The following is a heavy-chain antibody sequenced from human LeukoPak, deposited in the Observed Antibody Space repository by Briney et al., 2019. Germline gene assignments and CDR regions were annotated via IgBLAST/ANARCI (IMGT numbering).Heavy chain of an antibody. CDR2: MNPNSGNT. CDR3: ARGGLGVQKKLPKPLDY. CDR1: GYTFTSYG. D-gene: IGHD3-16*01. Sequence: GASVKVSCKASGYTFTSYGISWVRQAPGQGLEWMGWMNPNSGNTGYAQKFQGRVTMTRNTSISTAYMELSSLRSEDTAVYYCARGGLGVQKKLPKPLDYWGQGTLVTVSS. J-gene: IGHJ4*02. V-gene: IGHV1-8*02.